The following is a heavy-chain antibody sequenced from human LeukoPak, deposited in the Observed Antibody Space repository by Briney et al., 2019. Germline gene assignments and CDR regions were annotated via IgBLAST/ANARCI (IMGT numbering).Heavy chain of an antibody. CDR3: ARVYGIFLYSSSWRNWFDP. D-gene: IGHD6-13*01. V-gene: IGHV4-34*01. CDR2: INHSGST. CDR1: GGSFTSYY. J-gene: IGHJ5*02. Sequence: WHTLSLTRALYGGSFTSYYWGWVRHPPGKGLEWIGEINHSGSTHYNPSLKSRVTISVDTSKNQFSLKLSSVTAADTAVYYCARVYGIFLYSSSWRNWFDPWGQGTLVTVSS.